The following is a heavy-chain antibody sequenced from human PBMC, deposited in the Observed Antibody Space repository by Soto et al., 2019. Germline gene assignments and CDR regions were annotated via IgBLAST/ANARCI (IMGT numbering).Heavy chain of an antibody. Sequence: PAETLSLTCTVPGGSISSYYWSWIRQPPGKGLEWIGYIYYSGSTNYNPSLKSRVTISVDMSKSQFSLKLSSVTAADTAVYYCAREGYGGDYYYYSGMDVWGQGTTVTVSS. V-gene: IGHV4-59*01. CDR3: AREGYGGDYYYYSGMDV. CDR1: GGSISSYY. D-gene: IGHD5-12*01. J-gene: IGHJ6*02. CDR2: IYYSGST.